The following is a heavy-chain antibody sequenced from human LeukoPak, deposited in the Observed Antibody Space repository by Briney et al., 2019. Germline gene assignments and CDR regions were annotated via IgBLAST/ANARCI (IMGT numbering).Heavy chain of an antibody. D-gene: IGHD3-10*01. Sequence: SETLSLTCAVYGGSFSGYYWSWIRQPPGKGLEWIGEINHSGSTNYNPSLKSRVTISVDTSKNQFSLKLSSVTAADTAVYYCARVMVRGVIRDDYWGQGTLVTVSS. V-gene: IGHV4-34*01. CDR3: ARVMVRGVIRDDY. CDR1: GGSFSGYY. CDR2: INHSGST. J-gene: IGHJ4*02.